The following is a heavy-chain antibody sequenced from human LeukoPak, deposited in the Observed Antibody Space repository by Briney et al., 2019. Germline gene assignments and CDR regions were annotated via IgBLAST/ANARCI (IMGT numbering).Heavy chain of an antibody. Sequence: SETLSLTCTVSGGSFSSYYWSWIRQPAGKGLEWIGRIYTSGSTNYNPSLKSRVTISVDTSKNQFSLKLSSVTAADTAVYYCAIAYCGGDCYSAGDIWGQGTMVTVSS. CDR1: GGSFSSYY. J-gene: IGHJ3*02. V-gene: IGHV4-4*07. D-gene: IGHD2-21*02. CDR2: IYTSGST. CDR3: AIAYCGGDCYSAGDI.